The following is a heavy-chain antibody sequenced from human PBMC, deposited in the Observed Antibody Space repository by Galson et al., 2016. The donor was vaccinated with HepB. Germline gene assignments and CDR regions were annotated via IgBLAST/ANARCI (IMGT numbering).Heavy chain of an antibody. CDR3: ARGGIGYRGTFDY. Sequence: SLRLSCAASGFTFSSYSMNWVRQAPGKGLEWVSSISSSSSSRYYADSVKDRFTISRDSAKNSLFLQMDSLRAEDTALYYCARGGIGYRGTFDYWGQGTLVTVSS. CDR2: ISSSSSSR. J-gene: IGHJ4*02. CDR1: GFTFSSYS. V-gene: IGHV3-21*01. D-gene: IGHD1-26*01.